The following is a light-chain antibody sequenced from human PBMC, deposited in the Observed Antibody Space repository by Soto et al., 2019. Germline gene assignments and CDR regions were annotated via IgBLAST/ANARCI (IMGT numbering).Light chain of an antibody. CDR1: SSDVGTYKY. J-gene: IGLJ1*01. V-gene: IGLV2-14*01. Sequence: QSALTQPGSVSGSPGQSITISCTGTSSDVGTYKYVSWYQQHPGKAPKLMIYDVSNRPSGISNRFSGSKSGNTASLTISGLQADDEVDYYCSSYTSSSTYVFGTGTKLTVL. CDR2: DVS. CDR3: SSYTSSSTYV.